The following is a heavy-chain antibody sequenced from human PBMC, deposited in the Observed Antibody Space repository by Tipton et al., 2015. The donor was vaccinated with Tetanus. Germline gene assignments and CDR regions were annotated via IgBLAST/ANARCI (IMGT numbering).Heavy chain of an antibody. D-gene: IGHD3-22*01. CDR3: AREVVNSGYYSSKYYFDY. V-gene: IGHV3-74*01. J-gene: IGHJ4*02. CDR2: INSDGSST. CDR1: GFTFSSYW. Sequence: GSLRLSCAASGFTFSSYWMHWVRQAPGKGLVWVSRINSDGSSTSYADSVKGRFTISRDNAKNTLSLQMNSLRAEDTAVYYCAREVVNSGYYSSKYYFDYWGQGTLVTVSS.